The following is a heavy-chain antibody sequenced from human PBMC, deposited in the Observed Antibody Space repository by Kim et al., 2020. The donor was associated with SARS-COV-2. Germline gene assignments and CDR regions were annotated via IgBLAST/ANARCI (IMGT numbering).Heavy chain of an antibody. J-gene: IGHJ4*02. V-gene: IGHV4-30-2*04. CDR3: ARATYDYVWGSYRYFYFDY. D-gene: IGHD3-16*02. Sequence: NSRVTISVDTSRNQFSLKLSSVTAADTAVYYCARATYDYVWGSYRYFYFDYWGQGTLVTVSS.